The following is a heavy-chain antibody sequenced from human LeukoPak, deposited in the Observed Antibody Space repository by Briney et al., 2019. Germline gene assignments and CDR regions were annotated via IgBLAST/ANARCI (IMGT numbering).Heavy chain of an antibody. Sequence: GGSLRLSCAASGFTFRNAWMSWVRQAPGKGLEWVGRTKSKTDGGTTDYAAPVKGRFTISRDDSKNTLYLQMNSLKTEDTAVYYCTTRPINYYDSSGYYFDYWGQGTLVTVSS. J-gene: IGHJ4*02. CDR1: GFTFRNAW. CDR3: TTRPINYYDSSGYYFDY. CDR2: TKSKTDGGTT. V-gene: IGHV3-15*01. D-gene: IGHD3-22*01.